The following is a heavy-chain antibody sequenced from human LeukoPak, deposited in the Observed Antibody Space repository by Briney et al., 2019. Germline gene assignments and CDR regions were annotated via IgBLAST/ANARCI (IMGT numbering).Heavy chain of an antibody. V-gene: IGHV4-59*01. CDR3: ARSVNSRYFDY. CDR1: GGSISSYY. CDR2: IYYSGST. D-gene: IGHD4-23*01. J-gene: IGHJ4*02. Sequence: SETLSLTCTVSGGSISSYYWSWIRQPPGKGLEWIGYIYYSGSTNYNPSLKSRVTISVDTSKNQFSLKLSSVTAADTAVYYCARSVNSRYFDYWGQGTLVTVSS.